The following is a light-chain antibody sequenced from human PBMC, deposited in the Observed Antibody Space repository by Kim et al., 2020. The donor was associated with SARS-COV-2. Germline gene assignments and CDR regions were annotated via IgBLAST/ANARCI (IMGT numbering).Light chain of an antibody. V-gene: IGKV3-11*01. Sequence: EIVLTQSPATLSLSPGERATLSCRASQRISSYLAWYQQKPGQAPRLLIYDASNRATGIPARFSGSGSGTDFTLTISSLEPEDFAIYYCQQRGNWPLTFGGGTKLEI. CDR1: QRISSY. CDR2: DAS. CDR3: QQRGNWPLT. J-gene: IGKJ4*01.